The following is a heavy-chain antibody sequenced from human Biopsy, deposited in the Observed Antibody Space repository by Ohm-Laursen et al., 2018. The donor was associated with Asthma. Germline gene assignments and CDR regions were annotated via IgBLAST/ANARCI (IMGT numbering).Heavy chain of an antibody. CDR2: IMTVFGTT. J-gene: IGHJ6*02. CDR1: GGTFSNFA. Sequence: SVKVSCKAPGGTFSNFAISWVRQAPGQGLEWLGGIMTVFGTTDYAQKFQGRVAITADESTSTAYMEVTSLRSEDTAIYYCARCQVGYSSGWSLLLKKIYYSGMDVWGQGTAVTVSS. V-gene: IGHV1-69*13. D-gene: IGHD6-19*01. CDR3: ARCQVGYSSGWSLLLKKIYYSGMDV.